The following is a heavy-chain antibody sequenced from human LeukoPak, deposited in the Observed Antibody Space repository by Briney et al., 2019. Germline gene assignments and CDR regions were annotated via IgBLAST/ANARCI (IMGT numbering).Heavy chain of an antibody. V-gene: IGHV3-7*01. J-gene: IGHJ4*02. CDR2: IKEDGSAI. CDR3: VTDQTGRHPYFFDY. Sequence: GRSLRLSCAASGFNLSTYWMTWVRQVPGKGLEWVANIKEDGSAIYSVDAVKGRFSISRDNAKTSLYLQMNNLSVADTAVYYCVTDQTGRHPYFFDYWGQGTLVTVSS. D-gene: IGHD3-10*01. CDR1: GFNLSTYW.